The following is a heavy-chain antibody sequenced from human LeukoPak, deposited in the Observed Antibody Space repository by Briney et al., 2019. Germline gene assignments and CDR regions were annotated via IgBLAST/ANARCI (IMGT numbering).Heavy chain of an antibody. J-gene: IGHJ4*02. V-gene: IGHV4-34*01. CDR3: ARGLGYYYDSSGADRLDY. CDR1: GGSFSGYY. Sequence: SETLSLTCAVYGGSFSGYYWSWIRQPPGKGLEWIGEINHSGSTNYNPSFKSRVTISADTSKNQFSLKLSSVTAADTAVYYCARGLGYYYDSSGADRLDYWGQGTLVTVSS. CDR2: INHSGST. D-gene: IGHD3-22*01.